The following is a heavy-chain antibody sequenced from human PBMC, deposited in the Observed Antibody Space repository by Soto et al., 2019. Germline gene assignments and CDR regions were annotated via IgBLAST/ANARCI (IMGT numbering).Heavy chain of an antibody. J-gene: IGHJ6*02. CDR3: ARVAIFGVVPRNYYYYGMDV. D-gene: IGHD3-3*01. Sequence: EVQLVESGGGLVKPGGSLRLSCAASGFTFSSYSMNWVRQAPGKGLEWVSSISSSSSYIYYADSVKGLFTISRDNANNALYMQMNSLRAEDTAVYYCARVAIFGVVPRNYYYYGMDVWGQGTTVTVSS. V-gene: IGHV3-21*01. CDR2: ISSSSSYI. CDR1: GFTFSSYS.